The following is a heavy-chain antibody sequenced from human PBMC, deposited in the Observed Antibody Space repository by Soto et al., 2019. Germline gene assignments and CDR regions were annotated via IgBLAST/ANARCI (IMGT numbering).Heavy chain of an antibody. J-gene: IGHJ6*02. CDR2: IYYSGST. D-gene: IGHD5-18*01. CDR3: ARGGATAMDPYYYYYYGMDV. V-gene: IGHV4-59*08. Sequence: SETLSLTCTVSGGSISSYYWSWIRQPPGKGLEWIGYIYYSGSTNYNPSLKSRVTISVDTSKNQFSLKLSSVTAADTAVYYCARGGATAMDPYYYYYYGMDVWGQGTTVTSP. CDR1: GGSISSYY.